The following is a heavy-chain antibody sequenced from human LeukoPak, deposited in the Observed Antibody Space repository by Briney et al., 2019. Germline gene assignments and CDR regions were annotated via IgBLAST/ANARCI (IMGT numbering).Heavy chain of an antibody. Sequence: SETLSLTCTVSGGSISTYYWSWIRQPPGKGMEWIGYIFHSGSTYYNPSLKSRVTISGETSKNQSSLKLTSVTAADTAVYYCARTPVATYFDYWGQGTLVTVSS. D-gene: IGHD5-12*01. CDR2: IFHSGST. V-gene: IGHV4-59*01. J-gene: IGHJ4*02. CDR3: ARTPVATYFDY. CDR1: GGSISTYY.